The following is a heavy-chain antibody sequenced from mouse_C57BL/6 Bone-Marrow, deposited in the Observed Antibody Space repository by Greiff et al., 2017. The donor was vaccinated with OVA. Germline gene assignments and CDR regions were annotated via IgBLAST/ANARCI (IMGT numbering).Heavy chain of an antibody. V-gene: IGHV1-82*01. Sequence: QVQLQQSGPELVKPGASVKISCKASGYAFSSSWMNWVKQRPGKGLEWIGRIDPGDGDTNYNGKFKGKATLTADKSSSTAYMQLSSLTSEDSAVYFCARGNYVGYFDVWGTGTTVTVSS. CDR3: ARGNYVGYFDV. CDR2: IDPGDGDT. D-gene: IGHD2-1*01. J-gene: IGHJ1*03. CDR1: GYAFSSSW.